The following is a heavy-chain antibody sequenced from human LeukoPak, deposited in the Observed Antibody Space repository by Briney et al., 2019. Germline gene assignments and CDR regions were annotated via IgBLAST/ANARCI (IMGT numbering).Heavy chain of an antibody. V-gene: IGHV4-34*01. CDR3: ARGGPAVTTLIFSY. J-gene: IGHJ4*02. D-gene: IGHD4-4*01. CDR2: INHSGST. Sequence: SETLSLTCAVYGGSFSGYYWSWIRQPPGKGLEWIGEINHSGSTNYNPSLKSRVTISVDTSKNQFSLKLSSVTAADTAVYYCARGGPAVTTLIFSYWGQGTLVTVSS. CDR1: GGSFSGYY.